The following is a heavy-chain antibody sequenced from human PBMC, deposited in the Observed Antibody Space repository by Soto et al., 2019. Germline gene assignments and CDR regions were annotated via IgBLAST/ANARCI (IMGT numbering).Heavy chain of an antibody. Sequence: ILSCAASGVTFINYWIHWVRQAPGDGLGCSSRINVSGSTTTYADFVKGRFTISRDNPNNTLYLKMDSLGADDTAVYYCTRGGTSATYWGLLYDWSQGALVTVSS. CDR2: INVSGSTT. V-gene: IGHV3-74*01. CDR3: TRGGTSATYWGLLYD. CDR1: GVTFINYW. D-gene: IGHD3-16*01. J-gene: IGHJ4*01.